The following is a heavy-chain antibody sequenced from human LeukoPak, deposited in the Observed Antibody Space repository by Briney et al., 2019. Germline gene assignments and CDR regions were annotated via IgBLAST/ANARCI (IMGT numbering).Heavy chain of an antibody. CDR3: AKDQRPDSGYDIAC. J-gene: IGHJ4*02. D-gene: IGHD5-12*01. CDR2: IWPSGDTT. V-gene: IGHV3-23*01. CDR1: GFTFSTYS. Sequence: GGSLRLSCAASGFTFSTYSMSWVRQAPRKGLEWVSVIWPSGDTTYYADSVKGRFTISRDNSKNTQYLQMHNLRAEDTALYYCAKDQRPDSGYDIACWGQGTLVTVSS.